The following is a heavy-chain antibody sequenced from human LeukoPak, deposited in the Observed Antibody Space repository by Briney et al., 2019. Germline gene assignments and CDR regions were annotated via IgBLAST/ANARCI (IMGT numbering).Heavy chain of an antibody. CDR2: IYPNSGGT. V-gene: IGHV1-2*02. J-gene: IGHJ4*02. D-gene: IGHD5-24*01. Sequence: ASVKVSCKASVDIFTGDYMHWGRQAPGQGREWRGWIYPNSGGTNYAQKLQRMLNINREPYISTAYVELSRLRSDDTAVYYCARDSRYGYNDIDYWGQGTLVSVSS. CDR3: ARDSRYGYNDIDY. CDR1: VDIFTGDY.